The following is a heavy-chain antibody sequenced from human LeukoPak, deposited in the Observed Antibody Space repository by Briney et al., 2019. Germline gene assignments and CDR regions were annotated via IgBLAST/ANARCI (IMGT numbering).Heavy chain of an antibody. CDR2: IRQDGDTK. CDR3: ARSLPYGTTWYGRSDF. D-gene: IGHD6-13*01. Sequence: GGSLRLSCAASGFPFNAYWMTWVRQAPGKGLEWVANIRQDGDTKYYVDSVKGRFTISRDNAMSSLYLQMNSLRAEDTAIYYCARSLPYGTTWYGRSDFWGQGTLVTVSS. CDR1: GFPFNAYW. V-gene: IGHV3-7*03. J-gene: IGHJ4*02.